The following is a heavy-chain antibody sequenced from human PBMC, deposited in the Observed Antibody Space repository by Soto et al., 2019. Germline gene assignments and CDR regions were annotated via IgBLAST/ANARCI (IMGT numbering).Heavy chain of an antibody. CDR3: ARDPNQGELELPFSFDP. Sequence: GGSLRLSCAASGFTFSSYSMNWVRQAPGKGLEWVSYISSSSSTIYYADSVKGRFTISRDNAKNSLYLQMNSLRAEDTAVYYCARDPNQGELELPFSFDPWGQGTLVTVSS. CDR2: ISSSSSTI. CDR1: GFTFSSYS. V-gene: IGHV3-48*01. D-gene: IGHD1-7*01. J-gene: IGHJ5*02.